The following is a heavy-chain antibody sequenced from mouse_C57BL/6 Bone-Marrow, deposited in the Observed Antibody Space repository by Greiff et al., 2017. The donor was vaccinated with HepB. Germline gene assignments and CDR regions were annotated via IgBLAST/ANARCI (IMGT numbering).Heavy chain of an antibody. CDR1: GFTFSSYA. V-gene: IGHV5-4*01. CDR3: ARDPPLAY. CDR2: ISDGGSYT. Sequence: EVKLMESGGGLVKPGGSLKLSCAASGFTFSSYAMSWVRQTPEKRLEWVATISDGGSYTYYPDNVKGRFTISRDNAKNNLYLQMSHLKSEDTAMYYCARDPPLAYWGQGTLVTVSA. J-gene: IGHJ3*01.